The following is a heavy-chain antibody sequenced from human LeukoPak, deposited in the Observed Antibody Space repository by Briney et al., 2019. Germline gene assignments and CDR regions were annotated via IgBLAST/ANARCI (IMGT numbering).Heavy chain of an antibody. V-gene: IGHV3-53*01. CDR3: ARRVYNTGSLDY. D-gene: IGHD2-8*01. Sequence: GRSLRLSCAASGFTVSSNLVSWVRQAPGKGLEWVSVIDSGDNTYYADSVKGRFTISRDKSKNMLYLQVNSLRVEDTAIYYCARRVYNTGSLDYWGQGTLVTVSS. CDR2: IDSGDNT. J-gene: IGHJ4*02. CDR1: GFTVSSNL.